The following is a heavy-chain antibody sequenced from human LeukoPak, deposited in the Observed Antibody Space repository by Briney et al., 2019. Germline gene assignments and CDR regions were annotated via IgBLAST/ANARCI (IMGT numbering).Heavy chain of an antibody. J-gene: IGHJ4*02. CDR3: ARQVVAVAGTGYFDY. CDR2: IYYSGST. Sequence: PSETLSLTCTVSGGSIRSSSYYWGWIPQPPGKGLEWIGSIYYSGSTYYNASLKSRGTISVDTSKNQFSLKLNSVTAADTAVYFCARQVVAVAGTGYFDYWGQGTLVTVSS. D-gene: IGHD6-19*01. V-gene: IGHV4-39*01. CDR1: GGSIRSSSYY.